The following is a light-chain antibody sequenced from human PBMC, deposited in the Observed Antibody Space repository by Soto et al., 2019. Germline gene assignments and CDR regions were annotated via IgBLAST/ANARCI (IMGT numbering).Light chain of an antibody. J-gene: IGKJ2*01. Sequence: EIVMTQSPATLSVSPGERATLSCRASQTVSSYLAWYQQKPGQAPRLLIYGASTRATGIPARFSGSGSGTEVTLPISSLQSEDFAVYFCHQYHNWPGDTFGQGTKLEIK. CDR2: GAS. V-gene: IGKV3-15*01. CDR3: HQYHNWPGDT. CDR1: QTVSSY.